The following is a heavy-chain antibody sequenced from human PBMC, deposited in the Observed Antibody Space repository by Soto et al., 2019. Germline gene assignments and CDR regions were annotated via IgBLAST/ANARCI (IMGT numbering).Heavy chain of an antibody. CDR1: GFTFSNAW. CDR2: IKSKTDGGTT. D-gene: IGHD1-20*01. CDR3: TTSGSSITGTTYYYYYYGMDV. V-gene: IGHV3-15*07. J-gene: IGHJ6*02. Sequence: GGSLRLSCAASGFTFSNAWMNWVRQAPGKGLEWVGRIKSKTDGGTTDYAAPVKGRFTISRDDSKNTLYLQMNSLKTEDTAVYYCTTSGSSITGTTYYYYYYGMDVWGQGTTVTVSS.